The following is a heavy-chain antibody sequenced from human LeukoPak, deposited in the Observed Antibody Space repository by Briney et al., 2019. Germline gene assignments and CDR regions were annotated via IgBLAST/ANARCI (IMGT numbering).Heavy chain of an antibody. CDR1: GYTFTSYD. J-gene: IGHJ4*02. CDR3: AREITYYYDSSGYLDDY. CDR2: MNPNSGNT. D-gene: IGHD3-22*01. Sequence: ASVKVSCKASGYTFTSYDINWVRQATGQGLEWMGWMNPNSGNTGYAQKFQGRVTMTRNTSISTAYMELSSLRSDDTAVYYCAREITYYYDSSGYLDDYWGQGTLVTVSS. V-gene: IGHV1-8*01.